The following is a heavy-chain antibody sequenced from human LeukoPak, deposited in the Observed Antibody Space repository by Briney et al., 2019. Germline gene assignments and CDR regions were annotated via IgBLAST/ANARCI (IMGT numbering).Heavy chain of an antibody. CDR1: GGSISNYY. CDR3: ARGIYGDYVGWYFDL. Sequence: PSETLSLTCTVSGGSISNYYWSWIRQPAGKGLEWIGRLYTSGSTNYNPSLKSRVTLSVDTSKNQFSLNLSSVTAADTALYYCARGIYGDYVGWYFDLWGRGTLVTVSS. V-gene: IGHV4-4*07. CDR2: LYTSGST. J-gene: IGHJ2*01. D-gene: IGHD4-17*01.